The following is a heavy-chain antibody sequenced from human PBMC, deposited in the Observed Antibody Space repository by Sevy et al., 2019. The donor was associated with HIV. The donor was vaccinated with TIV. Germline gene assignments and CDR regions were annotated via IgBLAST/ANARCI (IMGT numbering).Heavy chain of an antibody. J-gene: IGHJ4*02. CDR3: ARGRQGNFDY. D-gene: IGHD6-6*01. Sequence: GGSLRLSCAASGFTFSSYSMNWVRQAPGKGLEWVSSISGSSSYIYYADSVKGRFTISRDNAKNSLYLQMNSLRAEDTTVYYCARGRQGNFDYWGQGTLVTVSS. CDR1: GFTFSSYS. V-gene: IGHV3-21*01. CDR2: ISGSSSYI.